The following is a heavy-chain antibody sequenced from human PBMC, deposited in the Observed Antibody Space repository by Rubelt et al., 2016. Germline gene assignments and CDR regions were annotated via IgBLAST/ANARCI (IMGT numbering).Heavy chain of an antibody. J-gene: IGHJ4*02. V-gene: IGHV4-59*02. Sequence: QVQLQESAPGLVKPSETLSLTCTVSGVSVSVYYWTWIRQPPGTVLVWLGNIYYRGSPNYNPSLKRRVTLSVDTSKNQFSRNLTSVTAADTAVYYCARVPAAAGGLPFDYWGQGTLVTVSS. D-gene: IGHD6-13*01. CDR3: ARVPAAAGGLPFDY. CDR2: IYYRGSP. CDR1: GVSVSVYY.